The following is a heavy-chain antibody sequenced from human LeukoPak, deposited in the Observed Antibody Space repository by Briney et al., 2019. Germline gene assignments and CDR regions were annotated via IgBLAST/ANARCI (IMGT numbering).Heavy chain of an antibody. J-gene: IGHJ4*02. CDR2: IIPVLDIA. CDR1: GGTFTSFG. D-gene: IGHD6-19*01. CDR3: ARGPIAVANDFDS. V-gene: IGHV1-69*04. Sequence: ASVKVSCKASGGTFTSFGISWVRQAPGQGLEWMGRIIPVLDIADYAQKFQGRVTITADKSTTAAYMQLINLRSEDTAFYYCARGPIAVANDFDSWGQGTLVTVSS.